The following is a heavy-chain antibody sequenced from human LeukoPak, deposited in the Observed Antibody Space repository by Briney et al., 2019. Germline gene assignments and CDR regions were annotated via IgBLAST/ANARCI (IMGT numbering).Heavy chain of an antibody. Sequence: PSETPSLTCSVSGDSIGSYHWSWIRQPPGKGLEWIGHVHYTWNTKYNPSLTGRVSISLDRSKNQFALSLSSLTAADTAVYHCARVASKGGMDVWGQGTTVIVSS. D-gene: IGHD5/OR15-5a*01. V-gene: IGHV4-59*01. CDR2: VHYTWNT. J-gene: IGHJ6*02. CDR3: ARVASKGGMDV. CDR1: GDSIGSYH.